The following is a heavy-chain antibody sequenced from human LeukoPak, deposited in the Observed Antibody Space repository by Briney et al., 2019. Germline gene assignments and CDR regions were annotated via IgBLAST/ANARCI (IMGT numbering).Heavy chain of an antibody. CDR1: GFTFSSYW. CDR2: IKQDGSEK. J-gene: IGHJ6*03. D-gene: IGHD3-10*01. CDR3: ANLVRGVSTRYYYYMDV. Sequence: GGSLRLSRAASGFTFSSYWMSWVRQAPGKGLEWVANIKQDGSEKYYVDSVRGRFTISRDNAKNSLYLQMNSLRAEDTAVYYCANLVRGVSTRYYYYMDVWGKGTTVTVSS. V-gene: IGHV3-7*01.